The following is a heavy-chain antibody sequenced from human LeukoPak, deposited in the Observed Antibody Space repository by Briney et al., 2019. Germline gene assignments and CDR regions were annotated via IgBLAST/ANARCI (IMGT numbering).Heavy chain of an antibody. V-gene: IGHV4-59*01. D-gene: IGHD2-15*01. CDR3: ARGCSGGSCYGSYDY. CDR1: GGSISSYY. Sequence: SETLSLTCTVSGGSISSYYWSWIRQPPGKGLEWIGYIYYSGSTNYNPSLKSRVTISVDTSKNQSSLKLSSVTAADTAVYYCARGCSGGSCYGSYDYWGQGTLVTVSS. CDR2: IYYSGST. J-gene: IGHJ4*02.